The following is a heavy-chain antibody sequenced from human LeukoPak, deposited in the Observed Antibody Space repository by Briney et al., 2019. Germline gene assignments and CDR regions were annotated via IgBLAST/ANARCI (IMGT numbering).Heavy chain of an antibody. CDR3: ARHVITHSGSYYYYYYMDV. J-gene: IGHJ6*03. D-gene: IGHD3-10*01. CDR1: GGSISSYY. Sequence: SETLSLTCTVSGGSISSYYWSWIRQPPGKGLEWIGYIYYSGSTNYNPSLKSRVTISVDTSKNQFSLKLSSVTAADTAVYYCARHVITHSGSYYYYYYMDVWGKGTTVTISS. CDR2: IYYSGST. V-gene: IGHV4-59*08.